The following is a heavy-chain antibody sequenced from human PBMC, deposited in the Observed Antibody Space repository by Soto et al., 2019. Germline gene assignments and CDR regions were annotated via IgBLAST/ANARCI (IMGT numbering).Heavy chain of an antibody. J-gene: IGHJ3*02. D-gene: IGHD2-2*01. CDR2: SNPSGGST. CDR3: ARDKAPSNCSSTSCYDAFDI. V-gene: IGHV1-46*01. CDR1: GYTFTSYY. Sequence: ASGKVSCKASGYTFTSYYMHWVRQAPGQGLERMGISNPSGGSTSYAQKFQGRVTMTRDTSTSTVYMELSSLRSEDTAVYYCARDKAPSNCSSTSCYDAFDIWGQGTMVTVSS.